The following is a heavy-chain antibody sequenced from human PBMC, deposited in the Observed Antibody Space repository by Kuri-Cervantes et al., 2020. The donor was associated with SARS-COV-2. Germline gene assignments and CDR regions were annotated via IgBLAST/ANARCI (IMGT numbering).Heavy chain of an antibody. V-gene: IGHV3-30-3*02. J-gene: IGHJ4*02. D-gene: IGHD3-10*01. Sequence: GESLKISCAASGFTFSSYAMHWVRQAPGKGLEWVAVISYDGSNKYYGDSVKGRFTVSRDNSKNTLYLQMNSLKTEDTAVYYCAKTPGMVYYGSGSLDYWGQGTLVTVSS. CDR3: AKTPGMVYYGSGSLDY. CDR2: ISYDGSNK. CDR1: GFTFSSYA.